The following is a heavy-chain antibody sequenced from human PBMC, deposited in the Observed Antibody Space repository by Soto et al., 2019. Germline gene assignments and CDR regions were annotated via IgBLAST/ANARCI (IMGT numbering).Heavy chain of an antibody. CDR1: GFTFSNYA. D-gene: IGHD4-17*01. CDR2: ISDRGDST. V-gene: IGHV3-23*01. Sequence: EVQLLESGGGLVQPGGSLRLSRAASGFTFSNYAMSWVRQAPGKGLEWVSGISDRGDSTYYADSVRGRSTISRDNSKNTLYLQMNSLRVEDTAEYYCAKDVSYGGKRPYYFDYWGQGILVTVSS. J-gene: IGHJ4*02. CDR3: AKDVSYGGKRPYYFDY.